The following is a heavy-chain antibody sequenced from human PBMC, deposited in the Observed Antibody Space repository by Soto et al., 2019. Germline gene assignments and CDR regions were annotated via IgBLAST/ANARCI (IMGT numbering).Heavy chain of an antibody. J-gene: IGHJ4*02. V-gene: IGHV3-30*18. CDR2: ISYDGSNK. CDR3: AKDRTTVKPYGGGDYFDY. CDR1: GFTFSSYG. Sequence: QVQLVESGGGVVQPGRSLRLSCAASGFTFSSYGMHWVRQAPGKGLEWVAVISYDGSNKYYADSVKGRFTISRDNSKNTPXLQMNSLRAEGTAVYYCAKDRTTVKPYGGGDYFDYWGQGTLVTVSS. D-gene: IGHD4-17*01.